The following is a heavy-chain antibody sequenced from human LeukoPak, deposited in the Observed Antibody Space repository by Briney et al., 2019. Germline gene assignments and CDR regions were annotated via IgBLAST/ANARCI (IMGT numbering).Heavy chain of an antibody. D-gene: IGHD3-10*01. V-gene: IGHV1-2*02. CDR2: INPNSGGT. Sequence: ASVKVSCKASGYTFTGYYMHWVRQAPGQGLEWMGWINPNSGGTNYAQKFQGRVTMTRDTSISTAYMELSRLRSDDTAVYYCAKPLGQRFGELFVSFDYWGQGTLVTVSS. CDR1: GYTFTGYY. CDR3: AKPLGQRFGELFVSFDY. J-gene: IGHJ4*02.